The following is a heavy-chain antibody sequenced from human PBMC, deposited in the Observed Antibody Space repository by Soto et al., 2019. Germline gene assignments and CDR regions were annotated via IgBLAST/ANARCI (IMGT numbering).Heavy chain of an antibody. J-gene: IGHJ4*02. D-gene: IGHD4-4*01. CDR3: ARDVTALDY. CDR1: GFTFSSFA. V-gene: IGHV3-23*01. Sequence: PGGSLRLSCAASGFTFSSFAMSWVRQAPGKGLEWLSGITFSGAYTYYAESVKGRFTISRDNSKNTLFLEMNSLRVDDTAVYYCARDVTALDYWGQGALVTVSS. CDR2: ITFSGAYT.